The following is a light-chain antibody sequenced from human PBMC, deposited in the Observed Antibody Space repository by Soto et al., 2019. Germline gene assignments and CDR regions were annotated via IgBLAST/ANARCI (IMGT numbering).Light chain of an antibody. V-gene: IGLV2-8*01. CDR3: NSYAGSNNWV. J-gene: IGLJ3*02. CDR1: SSDVGGYNY. CDR2: EVS. Sequence: QSVLTQPPSASGSPGQSVTISYTGTSSDVGGYNYVSWYQQHPGKAPKLMIYEVSKRPSGVPDRFSGSKSGNTASLTVSGLQAEDEADYYCNSYAGSNNWVFGGGTKVTVL.